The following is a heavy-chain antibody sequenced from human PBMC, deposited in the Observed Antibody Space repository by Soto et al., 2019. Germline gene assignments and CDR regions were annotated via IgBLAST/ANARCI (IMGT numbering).Heavy chain of an antibody. V-gene: IGHV4-30-2*01. CDR3: GCLPYYYDSSGYYYYYGMDV. CDR1: GGSISSGGYS. CDR2: IYHSGST. J-gene: IGHJ6*02. D-gene: IGHD3-22*01. Sequence: QLQLQESGSGLVKPSQTLSLTCAVSGGSISSGGYSWSWIQQPQGKGMEWIGYIYHSGSTYYNTCLKCRVTIAVDRSMNKYSLKLSAVAAAETAVYYCGCLPYYYDSSGYYYYYGMDVWGQGTTVTVSS.